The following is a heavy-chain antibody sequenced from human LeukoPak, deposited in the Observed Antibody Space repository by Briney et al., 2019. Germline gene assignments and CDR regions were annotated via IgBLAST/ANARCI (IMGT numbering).Heavy chain of an antibody. D-gene: IGHD3-10*01. CDR2: VYYNRSS. J-gene: IGHJ4*02. V-gene: IGHV4-59*01. CDR1: GGSIGFYY. Sequence: SETLSLTCTVSGGSIGFYYWNWIRQPPGKGLEWIGCVYYNRSSNYNPSLKSRVTISVDTSKIQFSLKLSSVTAADTAVYYCARSIKRGLFDYWGQGSLVTVSS. CDR3: ARSIKRGLFDY.